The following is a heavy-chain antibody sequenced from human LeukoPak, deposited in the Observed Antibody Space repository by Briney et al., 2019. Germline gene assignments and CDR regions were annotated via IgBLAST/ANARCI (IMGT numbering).Heavy chain of an antibody. V-gene: IGHV3-66*01. CDR1: GITVRDNY. D-gene: IGHD4-11*01. CDR3: ARDPPAVTTNTYG. J-gene: IGHJ4*02. CDR2: IYSDGTT. Sequence: GGSLRLSCAASGITVRDNYMNGVREAPGKGLEWISLIYSDGTTSYADSVKGRFTISRDDSKNTLYLQMNNLRADDTAVYYCARDPPAVTTNTYGWGQGTLVTVSS.